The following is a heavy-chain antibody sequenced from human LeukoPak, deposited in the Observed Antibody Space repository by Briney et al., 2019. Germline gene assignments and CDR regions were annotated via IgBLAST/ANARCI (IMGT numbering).Heavy chain of an antibody. CDR2: INPNSGGT. CDR1: GYTFTSYA. V-gene: IGHV1-2*02. CDR3: ARGGYGGNVIRDYMDV. J-gene: IGHJ6*03. D-gene: IGHD4-23*01. Sequence: ASVKVSCKASGYTFTSYAMNWVRQAPGQGLEWMGWINPNSGGTNYAQKFQGRVTMTRDTSISTVYMELSRLRSDDTAVYYCARGGYGGNVIRDYMDVWGKGTTVTVSS.